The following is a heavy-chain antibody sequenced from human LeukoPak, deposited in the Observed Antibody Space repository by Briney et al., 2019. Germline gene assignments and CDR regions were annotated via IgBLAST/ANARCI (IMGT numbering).Heavy chain of an antibody. CDR2: IYSSGTT. J-gene: IGHJ4*02. Sequence: SETLSLTCSVAGGSVSSYFWSWIRQPAGKGLEWIGRIYSSGTTNYNPSLKSRVTMSVDTSKNQFSLKLNSVTAADTAVYYCARGPRSGHHDYWGQGVLVIVSS. D-gene: IGHD6-19*01. CDR1: GGSVSSYF. CDR3: ARGPRSGHHDY. V-gene: IGHV4-4*07.